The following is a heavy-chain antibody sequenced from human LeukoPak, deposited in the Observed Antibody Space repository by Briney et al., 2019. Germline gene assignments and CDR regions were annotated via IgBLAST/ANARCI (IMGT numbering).Heavy chain of an antibody. V-gene: IGHV4-34*01. CDR3: ARGREYIVVVPAASGNDFDY. CDR2: INHSGST. Sequence: PSETLSLTCAVYGGSFSGYYWSWIRQPPGKGLEWIGEINHSGSTNYNPSFKSRVTISVDTSKNQFSLKLSSVTAADTAVYYCARGREYIVVVPAASGNDFDYWGQGTLVTVSS. D-gene: IGHD2-2*01. CDR1: GGSFSGYY. J-gene: IGHJ4*02.